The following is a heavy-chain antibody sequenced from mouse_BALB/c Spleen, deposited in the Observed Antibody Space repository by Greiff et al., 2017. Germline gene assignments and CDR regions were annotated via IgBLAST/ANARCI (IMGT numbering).Heavy chain of an antibody. D-gene: IGHD2-1*01. CDR1: GFTFSSFG. Sequence: DVQLVESGGGLVKPGGSLKLSCAASGFTFSSFGMHWVRQAPEKGLEWVAYISSGSSTIYYADTVKGRFTISRDNPKNTLFLQMTSLRSEDTAMYYCARDGNYAMDYWGQGTSVTVSS. CDR3: ARDGNYAMDY. CDR2: ISSGSSTI. V-gene: IGHV5-17*02. J-gene: IGHJ4*01.